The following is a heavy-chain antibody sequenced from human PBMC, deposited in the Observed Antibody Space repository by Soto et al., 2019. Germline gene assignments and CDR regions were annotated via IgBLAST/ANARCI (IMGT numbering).Heavy chain of an antibody. CDR1: GYSFTSYG. V-gene: IGHV1-18*01. CDR2: ISTDHGNT. D-gene: IGHD2-21*01. CDR3: ARDVPDTSLFFYYYGMDV. Sequence: QVHLVQSGAEVRKPGASVKVSCKASGYSFTSYGISWVRQAPGQGLEWMGWISTDHGNTNYAHNLQGRVSMTIDPSTSTAYMELWSLGSDDTAVYYCARDVPDTSLFFYYYGMDVWGQGTTVTVSS. J-gene: IGHJ6*02.